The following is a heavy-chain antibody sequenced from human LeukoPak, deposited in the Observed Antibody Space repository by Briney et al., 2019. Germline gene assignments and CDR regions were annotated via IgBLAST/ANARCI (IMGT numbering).Heavy chain of an antibody. D-gene: IGHD3-22*01. CDR1: GYTFTGYY. CDR2: IEPNSGGT. CDR3: ARVIDYGMDV. Sequence: ASVKLSCKASGYTFTGYYMHWGRQAPGQGREWRGWIEPNSGGTNYAQKFQGRVTMNRDTSISTAYMALSRERSEDAAVYYCARVIDYGMDVWGQGTTVTVSS. J-gene: IGHJ6*02. V-gene: IGHV1-2*02.